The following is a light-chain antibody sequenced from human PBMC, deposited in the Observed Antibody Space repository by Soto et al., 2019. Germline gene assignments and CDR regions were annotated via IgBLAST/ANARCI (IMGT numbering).Light chain of an antibody. V-gene: IGKV4-1*01. CDR1: QSVLYSSNNKNY. CDR3: QQYYSTPPT. Sequence: DIVMTQSPDSLAVSLGERATINCKSSQSVLYSSNNKNYLAWYQQQPGQPPKLLIYWASTRESGVPDRFGGSGSGTDFTLSISSLQAEDVAVYYCQQYYSTPPTFGQGTKVDIK. CDR2: WAS. J-gene: IGKJ2*01.